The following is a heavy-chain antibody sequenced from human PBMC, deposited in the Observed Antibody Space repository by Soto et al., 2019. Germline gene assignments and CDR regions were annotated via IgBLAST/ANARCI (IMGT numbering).Heavy chain of an antibody. V-gene: IGHV1-24*01. D-gene: IGHD3-9*01. CDR1: GYTLTELS. Sequence: ASVKVSCKVSGYTLTELSMHWVRQAPGKGLEWMGGFDPEDGETIYAQKFQGRVTMTEDTSTDTAYMELSSLRSEDTAVYYCATVAFGFTYYDILTGYYYFDYWGQGTLVTVSS. CDR3: ATVAFGFTYYDILTGYYYFDY. CDR2: FDPEDGET. J-gene: IGHJ4*02.